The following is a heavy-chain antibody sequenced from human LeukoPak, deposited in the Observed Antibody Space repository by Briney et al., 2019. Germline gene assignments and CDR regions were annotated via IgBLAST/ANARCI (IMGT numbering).Heavy chain of an antibody. J-gene: IGHJ6*03. V-gene: IGHV3-53*01. D-gene: IGHD6-6*01. CDR2: IYSGGST. CDR3: ATYSSSSRNYYYYYYMDV. Sequence: PGGSLRLSCAASGFTVSSNYMSWVRQAPGKGLEWVSVIYSGGSTYYADSVKGRFTISRDNSKNTLYLQMNSLRAEDTGVYYCATYSSSSRNYYYYYYMDVWGKGTTVTVSS. CDR1: GFTVSSNY.